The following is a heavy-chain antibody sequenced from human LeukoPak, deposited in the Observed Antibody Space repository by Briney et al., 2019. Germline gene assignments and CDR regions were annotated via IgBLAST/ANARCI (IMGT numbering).Heavy chain of an antibody. D-gene: IGHD3-3*01. Sequence: ASVKVSCKASGYTFTSYDINWVRQATGQGLEWMGWMNPNRGNTGYAQKFQGRVTMTRNTSISTAYLELSRLTSEDTAVYYCAKDKRPEYDLWGGRHNWFDPWGQGTLVTVSS. CDR1: GYTFTSYD. CDR2: MNPNRGNT. J-gene: IGHJ5*02. V-gene: IGHV1-8*01. CDR3: AKDKRPEYDLWGGRHNWFDP.